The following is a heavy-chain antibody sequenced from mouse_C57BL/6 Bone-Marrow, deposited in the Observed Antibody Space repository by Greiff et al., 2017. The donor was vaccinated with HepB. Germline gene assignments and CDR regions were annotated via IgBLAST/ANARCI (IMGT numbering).Heavy chain of an antibody. CDR2: IDPSDSYT. Sequence: QVQLQQPGAELVKPGASVKLSCKASGYTFTSYWMQWVKQRPGQGLEWIGEIDPSDSYTNYNQKFKGKATLTVDTSSSTAYMQLSSLTSEGSAVYYCAKLGRFAYWGRGTLVTVSA. D-gene: IGHD4-1*01. CDR3: AKLGRFAY. V-gene: IGHV1-50*01. CDR1: GYTFTSYW. J-gene: IGHJ3*01.